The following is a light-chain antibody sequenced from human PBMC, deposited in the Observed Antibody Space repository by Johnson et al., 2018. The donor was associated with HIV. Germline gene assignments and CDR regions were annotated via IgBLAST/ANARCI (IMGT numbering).Light chain of an antibody. Sequence: QSILTQPPSVSAAPGQKVTISCSGSSSNIGNNYVSWYQQVPGAAPNLLIYDNNKRPSGITDRFSGSKSGATATLGITGLQTGDEADYYCGTWDSSLSAYVFGTGTKVTVL. CDR1: SSNIGNNY. CDR2: DNN. V-gene: IGLV1-51*01. CDR3: GTWDSSLSAYV. J-gene: IGLJ1*01.